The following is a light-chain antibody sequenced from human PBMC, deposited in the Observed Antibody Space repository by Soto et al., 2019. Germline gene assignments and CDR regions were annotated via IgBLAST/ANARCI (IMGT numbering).Light chain of an antibody. Sequence: QAVVTQEPSLTVSPGGTVTLTCGSSTGAVTSGHYPYWFQQKPGQAPRTLIYDTRNKHSWTPARFSGSLLGGKAALTLSGAQPEDEAEYHCLVSYSGARVFGGGTKLTVL. V-gene: IGLV7-46*01. CDR2: DTR. CDR3: LVSYSGARV. CDR1: TGAVTSGHY. J-gene: IGLJ2*01.